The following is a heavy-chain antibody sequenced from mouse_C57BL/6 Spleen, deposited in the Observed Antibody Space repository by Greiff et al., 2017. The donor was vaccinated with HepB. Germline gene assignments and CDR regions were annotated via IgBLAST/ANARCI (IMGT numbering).Heavy chain of an antibody. D-gene: IGHD1-1*01. CDR3: AREGTTTVVD. CDR2: IYPGSGST. CDR1: GYTFTSYW. J-gene: IGHJ2*01. Sequence: QVQLQQSGAELVKPGASVKMSCKASGYTFTSYWITWVKQRPGQGLEWIGDIYPGSGSTNYNEKFKSKATLTVDTSSSTAYMQLSSLTSEDSAVYYCAREGTTTVVDWGQGTTLTVSS. V-gene: IGHV1-55*01.